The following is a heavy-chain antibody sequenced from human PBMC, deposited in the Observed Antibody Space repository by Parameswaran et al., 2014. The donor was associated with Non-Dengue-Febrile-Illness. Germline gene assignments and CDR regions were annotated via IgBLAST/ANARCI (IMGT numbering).Heavy chain of an antibody. CDR2: ISGSGGST. V-gene: IGHV3-23*01. D-gene: IGHD2-2*01. J-gene: IGHJ4*02. CDR1: GFTFSSYA. Sequence: GGSLRLSCAASGFTFSSYAMSWVRQAPGKGLEWVSAISGSGGSTYYADSVKGRFTISRDNSKNTLYLQMNSLRAEDTAVYYCAKDLGVVPAPQGDYWGQGTLVTVSS. CDR3: AKDLGVVPAPQGDY.